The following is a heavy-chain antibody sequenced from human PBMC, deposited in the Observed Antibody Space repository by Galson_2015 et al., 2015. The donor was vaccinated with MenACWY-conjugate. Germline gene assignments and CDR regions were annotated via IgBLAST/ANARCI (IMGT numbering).Heavy chain of an antibody. J-gene: IGHJ6*02. Sequence: ETLSLTCTVSGGSISSYYWSWIRQPPGKGLEWIGYIYYSGSTNYNPSLKSRVTISVDTSKNQFSLKLSSVTAADTAVYYCARRGATAHYYYGMDVWGQGTTVTVSS. D-gene: IGHD1-26*01. CDR1: GGSISSYY. CDR3: ARRGATAHYYYGMDV. CDR2: IYYSGST. V-gene: IGHV4-59*08.